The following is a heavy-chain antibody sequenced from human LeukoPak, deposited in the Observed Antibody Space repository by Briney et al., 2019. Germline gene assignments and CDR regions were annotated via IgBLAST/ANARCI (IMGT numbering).Heavy chain of an antibody. CDR2: IYTSGST. CDR1: GGSISSGSYY. V-gene: IGHV4-61*02. D-gene: IGHD5-18*01. CDR3: ARSTAMGYYYYYYMDV. J-gene: IGHJ6*03. Sequence: SETLSLTCTVSGGSISSGSYYWSWIRQPAGKGLEWIGRIYTSGSTNYNPSLKSRVTISVGTSKNQFSLKLSSVTAADTAVYYCARSTAMGYYYYYYMDVWGKGTTVTISS.